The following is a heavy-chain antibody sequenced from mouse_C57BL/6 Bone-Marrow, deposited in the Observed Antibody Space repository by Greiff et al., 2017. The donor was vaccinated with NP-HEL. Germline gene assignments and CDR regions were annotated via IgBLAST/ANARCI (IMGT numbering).Heavy chain of an antibody. D-gene: IGHD1-1*02. CDR3: ARERLMRGVADY. V-gene: IGHV1-69*01. J-gene: IGHJ2*01. Sequence: QVQLQQPGAELVMPGASVKLSCKASGYTFTSYWMHWVKQRPGQGLEWIGEIDPSDSYTNYNQKFKGKSTLTVDKSSSTAYMQLSSLTSEDSAVYYCARERLMRGVADYWGQGTTLTVSS. CDR1: GYTFTSYW. CDR2: IDPSDSYT.